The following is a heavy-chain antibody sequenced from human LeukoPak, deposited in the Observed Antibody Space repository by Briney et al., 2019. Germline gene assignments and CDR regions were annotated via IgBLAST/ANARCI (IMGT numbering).Heavy chain of an antibody. CDR1: GFTFSNGW. Sequence: KAGGSLRLSCAASGFTFSNGWMSWVRQAPGKGLEWVGRIKSKSERGTTDYAAPVKGRFTISRDGSTNTVYLHMNSLKTEDTAVYFSTSNLYCSTSSCYTLDNWGQGTLVAVSP. D-gene: IGHD2-2*02. CDR2: IKSKSERGTT. V-gene: IGHV3-15*01. CDR3: TSNLYCSTSSCYTLDN. J-gene: IGHJ4*02.